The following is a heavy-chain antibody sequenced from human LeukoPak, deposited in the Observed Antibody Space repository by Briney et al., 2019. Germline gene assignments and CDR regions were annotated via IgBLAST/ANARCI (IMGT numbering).Heavy chain of an antibody. D-gene: IGHD2-15*01. J-gene: IGHJ6*02. CDR1: GGSFSGYY. Sequence: SETLSLTCAVYGGSFSGYYWSWIRQPPGKGLEWIGEINHSGSTNYNPSLKSRVTISVDTSKNQFSLKLSSVTAADTAVYYCAKSVGPGKLYYYGMDVWGQGTTVTVSS. CDR2: INHSGST. V-gene: IGHV4-34*01. CDR3: AKSVGPGKLYYYGMDV.